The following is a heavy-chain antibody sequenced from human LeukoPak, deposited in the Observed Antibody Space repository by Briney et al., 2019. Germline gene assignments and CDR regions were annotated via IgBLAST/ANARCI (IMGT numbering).Heavy chain of an antibody. Sequence: GASVKVSCKASGYTFTGYYMHWVRQAPGQGLEWMGWINPNSGGTNYAQKFQGRVTMTRDTSISTAYMELSRLRSDDTAVYYCARERGRSYGSVPYYYYYMDVWGKGTTVTVSS. CDR3: ARERGRSYGSVPYYYYYMDV. D-gene: IGHD5-18*01. J-gene: IGHJ6*03. V-gene: IGHV1-2*02. CDR1: GYTFTGYY. CDR2: INPNSGGT.